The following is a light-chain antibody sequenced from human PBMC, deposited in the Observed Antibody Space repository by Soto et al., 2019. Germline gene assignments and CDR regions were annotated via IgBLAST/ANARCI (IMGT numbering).Light chain of an antibody. V-gene: IGKV1-5*01. CDR2: GAS. CDR3: QHHNSYSQT. CDR1: QSIRYY. Sequence: IPLTQSPPPLFAFVGEKDTITCRARQSIRYYLAWYQQMPGKAPKLLIYGASSLQSGVPSRFSGSGSGTEFTLTISSLQPDDFATYFCQHHNSYSQTFGQGTKVDIK. J-gene: IGKJ1*01.